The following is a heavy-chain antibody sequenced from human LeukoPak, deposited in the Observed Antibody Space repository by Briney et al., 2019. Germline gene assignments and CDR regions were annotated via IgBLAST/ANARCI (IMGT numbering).Heavy chain of an antibody. V-gene: IGHV3-33*06. D-gene: IGHD6-13*01. CDR1: GFTFSSCG. Sequence: GRSLRLSCAASGFTFSSCGMHWVRQAPGKGLEWVAVIWYDGTNKYYADSVKGRFTISRDNSKNTLYLQMNSLRAEDTAVYYCAKDAAGPEYWGQGTLVTVSS. CDR3: AKDAAGPEY. J-gene: IGHJ4*02. CDR2: IWYDGTNK.